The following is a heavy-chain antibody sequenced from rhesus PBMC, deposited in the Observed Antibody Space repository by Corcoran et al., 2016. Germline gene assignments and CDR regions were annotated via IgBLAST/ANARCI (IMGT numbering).Heavy chain of an antibody. V-gene: IGHV4-80*01. J-gene: IGHJ5-1*01. Sequence: QVQLQESGPGLVKPSETLSLTCTVSGASISSYWWSWIRQPPGKGLEWIGEINGNSGTTNYSPSLKSRVTISRDTSKNRFSLKLCSVTATVTSVYYCATDIAAGRGNRFDVCGPGVLVTVSS. CDR2: INGNSGTT. CDR1: GASISSYW. CDR3: ATDIAAGRGNRFDV. D-gene: IGHD6-13*01.